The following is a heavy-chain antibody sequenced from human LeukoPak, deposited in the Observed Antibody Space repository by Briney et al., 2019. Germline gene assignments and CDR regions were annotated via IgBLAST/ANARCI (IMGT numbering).Heavy chain of an antibody. J-gene: IGHJ4*02. Sequence: SETLSLTCAVYGGSFSGYYWSWIRQPPGKGLEWIGEISHSGSTNYNPSLKSRVTISVDTSKNQFSLKLSSVTAADTAVYYCARLRWGFDYWGQGTLVTVSS. CDR2: ISHSGST. V-gene: IGHV4-34*01. CDR3: ARLRWGFDY. D-gene: IGHD7-27*01. CDR1: GGSFSGYY.